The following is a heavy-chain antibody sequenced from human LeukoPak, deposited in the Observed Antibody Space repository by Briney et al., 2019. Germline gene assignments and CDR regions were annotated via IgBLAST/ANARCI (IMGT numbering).Heavy chain of an antibody. J-gene: IGHJ4*02. V-gene: IGHV4-61*02. CDR3: ARESRVKTTGPDY. D-gene: IGHD4-11*01. CDR2: IYASGTT. Sequence: PSETLSLTCTVSGGSIRTGGHYWSWMRQPAGKGLEWIGRIYASGTTTYNPSLKSRLSMSVDSSKNQFSLKLDSVTAADTAVYYCARESRVKTTGPDYWGQGTLVTVSS. CDR1: GGSIRTGGHY.